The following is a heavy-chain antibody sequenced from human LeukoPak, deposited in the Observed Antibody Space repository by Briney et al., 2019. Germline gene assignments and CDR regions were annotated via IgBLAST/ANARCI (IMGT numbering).Heavy chain of an antibody. CDR1: GGPITNKY. CDR2: IYTSGST. V-gene: IGHV4-4*07. Sequence: PSETLSLTCTVSGGPITNKYWSRIRQPAGKGLEWIGRIYTSGSTNYNPSLKSRVTMSVDTSKNQFSLKLTSVTAADTAVYYCARHMQGGSRGWFDFWGQGSLVTVSS. D-gene: IGHD3-16*01. J-gene: IGHJ4*02. CDR3: ARHMQGGSRGWFDF.